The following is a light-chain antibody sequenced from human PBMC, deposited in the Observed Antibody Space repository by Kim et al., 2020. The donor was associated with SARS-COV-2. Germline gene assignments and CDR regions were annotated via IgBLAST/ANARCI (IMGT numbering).Light chain of an antibody. V-gene: IGLV2-14*04. J-gene: IGLJ1*01. CDR3: SSYTSSSTFYV. CDR1: SSDVGGYNY. Sequence: QSYTISCTGTSSDVGGYNYVAWYQQHPGKAPKLMIYDVSKRPSGVSNRFSCSKSGNTASLTISGLQAEDEADYYCSSYTSSSTFYVFGTGTKVTVL. CDR2: DVS.